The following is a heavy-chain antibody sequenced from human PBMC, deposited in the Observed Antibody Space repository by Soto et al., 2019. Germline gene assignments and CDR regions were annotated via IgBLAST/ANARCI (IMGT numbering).Heavy chain of an antibody. Sequence: GGSLRLSCAASGFTFSSYDMHWVRQATGKGLEWVSAIGTAGDTYYPGSVKGRFTISRENAKNSLYLQMNSLRAEDTAVYYCAKDYLIVVVVAADPDAFDIWGQGTMVTVSS. D-gene: IGHD2-15*01. CDR1: GFTFSSYD. CDR2: IGTAGDT. CDR3: AKDYLIVVVVAADPDAFDI. V-gene: IGHV3-13*01. J-gene: IGHJ3*02.